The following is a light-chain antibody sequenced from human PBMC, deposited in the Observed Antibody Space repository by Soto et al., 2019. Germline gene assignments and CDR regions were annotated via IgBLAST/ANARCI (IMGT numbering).Light chain of an antibody. CDR3: QQYGSSPTT. J-gene: IGKJ1*01. V-gene: IGKV3-20*01. Sequence: EIVLTQSPGTLSLSPGERATLSCRASQSVFNNHIGWYQQKPGQAPRRLIFGASFRATGIPDRCSGSGSGTDFTLTISRLEPEDFAVYYWQQYGSSPTTFGQGTKLESK. CDR2: GAS. CDR1: QSVFNNH.